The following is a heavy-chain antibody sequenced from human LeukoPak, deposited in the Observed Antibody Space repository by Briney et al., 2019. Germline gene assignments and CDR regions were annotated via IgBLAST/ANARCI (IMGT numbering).Heavy chain of an antibody. V-gene: IGHV3-7*01. Sequence: GGSLRLSCAASGFTISDYWMSWVRQAPGKGLEWVANINKDGGQKYYVDSVKGRFTISRDNAKNSLYLQMNSLTAEDTAVYYCAGEGGWSRDCWGQGTLVTVSS. J-gene: IGHJ4*02. D-gene: IGHD2-15*01. CDR1: GFTISDYW. CDR3: AGEGGWSRDC. CDR2: INKDGGQK.